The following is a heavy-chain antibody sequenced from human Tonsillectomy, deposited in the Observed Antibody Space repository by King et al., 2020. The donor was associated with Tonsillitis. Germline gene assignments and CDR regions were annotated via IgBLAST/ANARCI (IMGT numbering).Heavy chain of an antibody. CDR1: GFTFSSYA. Sequence: DVQLVESGGGLVQPGGSLRLSCAASGFTFSSYAMHWVRQAPGKGLEYVSAISSNGGSTYYANSVKGRFTISRDNSKNTLYLQMGSLRAEDMAVYYCARVGGGWELRTGAFDIWGQGTMVTVSS. J-gene: IGHJ3*02. V-gene: IGHV3-64*01. D-gene: IGHD1-26*01. CDR3: ARVGGGWELRTGAFDI. CDR2: ISSNGGST.